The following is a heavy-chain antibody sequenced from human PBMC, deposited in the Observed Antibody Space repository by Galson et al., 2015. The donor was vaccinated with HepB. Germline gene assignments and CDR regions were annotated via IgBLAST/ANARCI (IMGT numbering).Heavy chain of an antibody. CDR2: IIPMLGIT. D-gene: IGHD1-1*01. Sequence: ASGGTLSRYTLNWVRQAPGQGLEWMGRIIPMLGITDYAQTFQGRVTITADKSTSTAHMELSSLRSEDTAMYYCAGSLSGTSFYHFNGMDVWGQGTRVTVSS. CDR1: GGTLSRYT. V-gene: IGHV1-69*02. J-gene: IGHJ6*02. CDR3: AGSLSGTSFYHFNGMDV.